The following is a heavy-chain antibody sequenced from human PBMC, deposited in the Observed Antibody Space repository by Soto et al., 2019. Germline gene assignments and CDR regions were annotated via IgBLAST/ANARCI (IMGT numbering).Heavy chain of an antibody. Sequence: PSETLSLTCTVSGGSISSYYWAWIRQPPGKGLEWIGYVHSNGNTHHNPSLKSRVTISMDTSKNQFSLKLNSVSAADTAVYYCARGPSGDKVDYWGQGIQVT. V-gene: IGHV4-59*08. CDR3: ARGPSGDKVDY. J-gene: IGHJ4*02. D-gene: IGHD7-27*01. CDR2: VHSNGNT. CDR1: GGSISSYY.